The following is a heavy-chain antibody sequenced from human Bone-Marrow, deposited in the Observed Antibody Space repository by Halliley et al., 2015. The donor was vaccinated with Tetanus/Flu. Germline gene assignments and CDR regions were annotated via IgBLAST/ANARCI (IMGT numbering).Heavy chain of an antibody. J-gene: IGHJ4*02. CDR3: AKSLVPGSGYEAIPDY. D-gene: IGHD3-3*01. CDR1: GFTLSSYA. CDR2: ISGSGGDT. V-gene: IGHV3-23*01. Sequence: AVSGFTLSSYAMTWVRQAPGKGLEWVSGISGSGGDTYYADAVKGRFTISRDNSKSTLYLQMNSLRGEDTAVYFCAKSLVPGSGYEAIPDYWGQGTLVTVSS.